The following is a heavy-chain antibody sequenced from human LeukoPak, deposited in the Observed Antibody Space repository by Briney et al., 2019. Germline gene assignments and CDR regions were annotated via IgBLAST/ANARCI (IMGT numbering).Heavy chain of an antibody. J-gene: IGHJ4*02. Sequence: GGSLRLSCAASGVTFSSYAMSWVRQAPGKGLEWVSAISGSGGSTYYADSVKGRFTISRDNSKNTLYLQMNSLRAEDTAVYYCAKDLTLKGATSVSFDYWGQGTLVTVSS. V-gene: IGHV3-23*01. CDR1: GVTFSSYA. D-gene: IGHD1-26*01. CDR2: ISGSGGST. CDR3: AKDLTLKGATSVSFDY.